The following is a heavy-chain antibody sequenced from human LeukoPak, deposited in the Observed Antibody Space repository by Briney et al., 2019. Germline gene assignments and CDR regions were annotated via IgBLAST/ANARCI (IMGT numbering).Heavy chain of an antibody. CDR3: ARDIVGATKVGY. J-gene: IGHJ4*02. V-gene: IGHV3-21*01. Sequence: WSLRLSCAASGFTFSSYSMNCVRQAPGKGVEWVSSISSSSSYIYYADSVKGRFTISRDNAKNSLYLQMNSLRAEDTAVYYCARDIVGATKVGYWGQGTLVTVSS. D-gene: IGHD1-26*01. CDR2: ISSSSSYI. CDR1: GFTFSSYS.